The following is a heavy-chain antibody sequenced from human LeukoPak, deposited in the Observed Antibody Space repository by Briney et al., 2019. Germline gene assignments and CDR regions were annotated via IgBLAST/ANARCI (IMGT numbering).Heavy chain of an antibody. CDR1: GDTFTSYG. J-gene: IGHJ4*02. Sequence: ASLNLSCKVSGDTFTSYGISWVRQAPGQGHELMGWISAYNGNTNYAQKLQGRVTMTTDTSKSTAYMELRSLRSDDTAVYYCARDWYSSQPAVHQFDYWGQGTLVTVSS. CDR2: ISAYNGNT. CDR3: ARDWYSSQPAVHQFDY. V-gene: IGHV1-18*01. D-gene: IGHD6-19*01.